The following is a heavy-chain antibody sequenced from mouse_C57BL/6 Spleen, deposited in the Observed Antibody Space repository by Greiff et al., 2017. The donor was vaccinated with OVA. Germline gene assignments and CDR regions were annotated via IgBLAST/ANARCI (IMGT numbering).Heavy chain of an antibody. CDR1: GYAFSSSW. D-gene: IGHD1-1*01. J-gene: IGHJ2*01. CDR3: ARERNGEGPYYYGSSLYYFDY. V-gene: IGHV1-82*01. CDR2: IYPGDGDT. Sequence: QVQLQQSGPELVKPGASVKISCKASGYAFSSSWMNWVKQRPGKGLEWIGRIYPGDGDTNYNGKFKGKATLTADKSSSTAYMQLSSLTSEDSAVYFCARERNGEGPYYYGSSLYYFDYWGQGTTLTVSS.